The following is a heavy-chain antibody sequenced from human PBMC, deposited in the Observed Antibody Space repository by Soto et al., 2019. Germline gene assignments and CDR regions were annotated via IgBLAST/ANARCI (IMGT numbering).Heavy chain of an antibody. J-gene: IGHJ6*02. D-gene: IGHD6-19*01. V-gene: IGHV1-69*01. CDR1: GGTFSSYA. CDR2: IIPIFGTA. Sequence: QVQLVQSGAEVKKPGSSVKVSCKASGGTFSSYAMSWVRQAPGQGLEWMGGIIPIFGTANYAQKFQGRVTITADESTSTAYMELSSLRSEDTAVYYCASRSVYIAVAGTQNYYYGMDVWGQGTTVTVSS. CDR3: ASRSVYIAVAGTQNYYYGMDV.